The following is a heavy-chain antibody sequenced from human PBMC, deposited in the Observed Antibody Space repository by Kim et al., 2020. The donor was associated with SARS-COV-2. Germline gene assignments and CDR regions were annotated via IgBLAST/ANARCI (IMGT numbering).Heavy chain of an antibody. Sequence: SETLSLTCAVSGGSISSTNWCWVRQPPGKGLEWIWDIYSSGNTNYNPSLKSRVSISLDKSKSQFSLKVDSVTAAATAVYYCARDAGPRYGLDVWGRGTT. CDR3: ARDAGPRYGLDV. J-gene: IGHJ6*02. CDR1: GGSISSTNW. CDR2: IYSSGNT. V-gene: IGHV4-4*02.